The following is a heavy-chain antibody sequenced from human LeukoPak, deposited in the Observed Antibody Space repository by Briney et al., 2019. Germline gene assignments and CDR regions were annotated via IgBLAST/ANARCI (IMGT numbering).Heavy chain of an antibody. CDR2: IYTSGST. CDR1: GGSMKSGTYY. V-gene: IGHV4-61*02. J-gene: IGHJ4*02. CDR3: ARGDSNDNDYGDHPDY. D-gene: IGHD4-17*01. Sequence: SQTLSLTCTVSGGSMKSGTYYWSWIRQPAGKGLEWIGRIYTSGSTNYNPSLKSRVTISIDTSKNQFSLNLSSVTAADTAVYDCARGDSNDNDYGDHPDYWGQGTLVTVAS.